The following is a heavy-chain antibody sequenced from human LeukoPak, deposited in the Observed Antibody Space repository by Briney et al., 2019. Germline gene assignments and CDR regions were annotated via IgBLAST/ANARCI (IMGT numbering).Heavy chain of an antibody. J-gene: IGHJ4*02. CDR3: ARDFSSDSSGYYYSANFDY. CDR2: ISYDGSNK. Sequence: PGRSLRLSCAASGFTFSSYAMHWVRQAPGKGLEWVAVISYDGSNKYYADSVKGRFTISRDNSKNTLYLQMNSLRAEDTAVYYCARDFSSDSSGYYYSANFDYWGQGTLVTVSS. CDR1: GFTFSSYA. D-gene: IGHD3-22*01. V-gene: IGHV3-30-3*01.